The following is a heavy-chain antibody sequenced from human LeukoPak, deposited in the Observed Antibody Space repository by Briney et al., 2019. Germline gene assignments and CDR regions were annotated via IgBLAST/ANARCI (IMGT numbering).Heavy chain of an antibody. CDR3: ARRMSAYSGSYPFDY. V-gene: IGHV3-21*01. J-gene: IGHJ4*02. D-gene: IGHD1-26*01. CDR1: GFTFSSYS. CDR2: ISSSSSYI. Sequence: GGSLRLSCAASGFTFSSYSMNWVRQAPGKGLEWASSISSSSSYIYYADSVKGRFTISRDNAKNSPYLQMNSLRAEDTAVYYCARRMSAYSGSYPFDYWGQGTLVTVSS.